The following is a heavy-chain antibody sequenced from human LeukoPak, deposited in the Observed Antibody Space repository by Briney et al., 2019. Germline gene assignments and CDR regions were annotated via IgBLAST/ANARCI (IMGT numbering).Heavy chain of an antibody. J-gene: IGHJ4*02. D-gene: IGHD1-26*01. Sequence: GKSLRLSCVVSGFTLSSHGMHWVRQAPGKGLEWVGVISSDGGKKSYADSVKGRFTTSRDNSKNPLYLQMDSLRLEDTAIYYCARDRAWDYLDSWDQGPLVTVSS. CDR1: GFTLSSHG. V-gene: IGHV3-30*03. CDR3: ARDRAWDYLDS. CDR2: ISSDGGKK.